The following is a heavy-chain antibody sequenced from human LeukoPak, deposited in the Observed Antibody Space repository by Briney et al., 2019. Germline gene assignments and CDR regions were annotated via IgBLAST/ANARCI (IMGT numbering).Heavy chain of an antibody. CDR1: AFTFSSYW. D-gene: IGHD3-22*01. CDR2: IKQDGSEK. CDR3: ASTKISGYNWFDS. V-gene: IGHV3-7*01. Sequence: GGSLRLSWAASAFTFSSYWMSWVSQAPGKGLEWVANIKQDGSEKHYVDSVKGRFVISRDNAKNSPYLEMNSLRAEDTAVYYCASTKISGYNWFDSWGQGTLVTVSS. J-gene: IGHJ5*01.